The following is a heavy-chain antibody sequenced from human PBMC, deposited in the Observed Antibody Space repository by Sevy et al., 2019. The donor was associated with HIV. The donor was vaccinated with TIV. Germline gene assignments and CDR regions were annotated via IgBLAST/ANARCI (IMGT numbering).Heavy chain of an antibody. D-gene: IGHD2-8*01. CDR1: GYTFTSYG. CDR2: ISAYNGNT. V-gene: IGHV1-18*01. Sequence: ASVKVSCKASGYTFTSYGISWVRQAPGQGLEWMGWISAYNGNTNYAQRLQGRVTMTTDTSTSTAYMELRSLRSDDTAVYYCARVRRYCTNGVCLDYWGQGTLVTVSS. J-gene: IGHJ4*02. CDR3: ARVRRYCTNGVCLDY.